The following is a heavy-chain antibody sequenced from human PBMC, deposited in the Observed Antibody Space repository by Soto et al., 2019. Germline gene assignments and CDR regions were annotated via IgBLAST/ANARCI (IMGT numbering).Heavy chain of an antibody. D-gene: IGHD5-18*01. CDR2: IIPIFGTA. Sequence: QVQLVQSGAEVKKPGSSVKVSCKASGGTFSSYAISWVRQAPGQGLEWMGGIIPIFGTANYAQKFQGRVTITADESTSTAYMELSSPRSEDTAVYYCAGGPVDTAMVNGYFDLWGRGTLVTVSS. CDR1: GGTFSSYA. CDR3: AGGPVDTAMVNGYFDL. J-gene: IGHJ2*01. V-gene: IGHV1-69*01.